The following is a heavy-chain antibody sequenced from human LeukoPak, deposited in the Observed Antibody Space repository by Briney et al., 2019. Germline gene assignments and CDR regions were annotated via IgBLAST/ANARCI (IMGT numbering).Heavy chain of an antibody. D-gene: IGHD4-17*01. Sequence: GRSLRLSCAASGFTFSTYGVHWVRQAPGKGLEWVAVIWHDGSSKYYADSVKGRFLLSRDNSLNTVYLQMNSLRAEDTAVYYCARDSDYGDGFDYWGQGTLVIVSS. CDR2: IWHDGSSK. CDR1: GFTFSTYG. V-gene: IGHV3-33*01. J-gene: IGHJ4*02. CDR3: ARDSDYGDGFDY.